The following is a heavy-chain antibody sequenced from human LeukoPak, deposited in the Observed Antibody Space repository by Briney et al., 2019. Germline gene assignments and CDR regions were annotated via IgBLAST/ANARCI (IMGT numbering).Heavy chain of an antibody. Sequence: SVKVSCKASGGTFCSYAISWVRQAPGQGLEWMGRIIPIIGRTNYAQKFQGRVTLSADKSTSTDYMELSSLRSEDTAVYYCAIGYCSTTSCPHGYGMDVWGQGTTVTVSS. CDR3: AIGYCSTTSCPHGYGMDV. V-gene: IGHV1-69*04. CDR2: IIPIIGRT. D-gene: IGHD2-2*01. CDR1: GGTFCSYA. J-gene: IGHJ6*02.